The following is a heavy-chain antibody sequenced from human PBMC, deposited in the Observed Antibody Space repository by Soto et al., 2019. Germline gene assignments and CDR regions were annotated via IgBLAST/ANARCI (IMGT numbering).Heavy chain of an antibody. Sequence: PSETLSLTCTVSGGSTSRYFWSWIRQPPGKGLEWIGYIYYTGSTNYNPSLKSRVTISVDTSKNQFSLKLSSVTAADTAVYYCARAGTAMVTLDYWGQGTLVTVS. CDR2: IYYTGST. CDR1: GGSTSRYF. D-gene: IGHD5-18*01. V-gene: IGHV4-59*01. J-gene: IGHJ4*02. CDR3: ARAGTAMVTLDY.